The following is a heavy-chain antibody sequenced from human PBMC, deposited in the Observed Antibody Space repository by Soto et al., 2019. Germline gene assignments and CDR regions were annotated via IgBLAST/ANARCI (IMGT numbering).Heavy chain of an antibody. CDR2: ISGSGGST. V-gene: IGHV3-23*01. Sequence: AGGSLRLSCAASGFTFSNYAMSWVRQAPGKGLEWVSGISGSGGSTYYADSVKGRFTISRDNSKNTLYLQMNSLRAEDTAVYYCAKVSGGDDILTGYYHSYYYGMDVWGQGTTVTVSS. J-gene: IGHJ6*02. CDR1: GFTFSNYA. CDR3: AKVSGGDDILTGYYHSYYYGMDV. D-gene: IGHD3-9*01.